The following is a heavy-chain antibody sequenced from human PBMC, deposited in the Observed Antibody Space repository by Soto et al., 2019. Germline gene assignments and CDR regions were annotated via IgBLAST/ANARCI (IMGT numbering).Heavy chain of an antibody. CDR1: GGSISSGGYY. CDR2: IYYSGSA. J-gene: IGHJ4*02. V-gene: IGHV4-31*03. D-gene: IGHD4-4*01. Sequence: QVQLQESGPGLVKPSQTLSLTCTVSGGSISSGGYYWSWIRQHPGKGLDWIGYIYYSGSAFYNPSLKSRVTISLNTSKNQFSLKLSSVTAAGTAVYYCASGDNYKRAFEYWGQGTLVTVSS. CDR3: ASGDNYKRAFEY.